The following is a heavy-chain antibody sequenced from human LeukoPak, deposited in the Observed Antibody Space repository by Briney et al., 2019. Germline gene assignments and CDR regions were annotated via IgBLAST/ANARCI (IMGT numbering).Heavy chain of an antibody. CDR1: GFSFNSYW. V-gene: IGHV3-7*03. Sequence: GGSLRLSCAASGFSFNSYWMSWVRQAPGKGPKWVANIHLDGSEKYYVDSVKGRFTISRENAKNSVYLEMNSLRAEDTAVYYCARRGGWYDACFDHWGRGSLVTVSS. D-gene: IGHD6-19*01. CDR3: ARRGGWYDACFDH. J-gene: IGHJ4*02. CDR2: IHLDGSEK.